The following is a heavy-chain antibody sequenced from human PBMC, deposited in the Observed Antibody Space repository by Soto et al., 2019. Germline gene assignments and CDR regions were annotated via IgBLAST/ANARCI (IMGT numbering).Heavy chain of an antibody. J-gene: IGHJ6*02. CDR2: ISGSGGST. D-gene: IGHD6-19*01. V-gene: IGHV3-23*01. CDR3: AKGGSDSSGWYLGDYYYYGMDV. Sequence: GGSLRLSCAASGFTFSSYAMSWVRQAPGKGLEWVSAISGSGGSTYYADSVKGRFTISRDNSKNTLYLQMNSLRAEDTAVYYCAKGGSDSSGWYLGDYYYYGMDVWGQGTTVTVSS. CDR1: GFTFSSYA.